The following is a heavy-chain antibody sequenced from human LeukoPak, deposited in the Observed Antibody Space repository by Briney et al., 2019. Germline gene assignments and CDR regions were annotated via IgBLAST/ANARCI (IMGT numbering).Heavy chain of an antibody. CDR2: IYYSGST. V-gene: IGHV4-59*01. D-gene: IGHD2-21*01. CDR1: GGSTSSYY. Sequence: SETLSLTCTVSGGSTSSYYWSWIRQPPGKGLEWIGYIYYSGSTNYNPSLKSRVTISVDTSKNQFSLKLSSVTAADTAVYYCARDLVGAFDIWGQGTMVTVSS. J-gene: IGHJ3*02. CDR3: ARDLVGAFDI.